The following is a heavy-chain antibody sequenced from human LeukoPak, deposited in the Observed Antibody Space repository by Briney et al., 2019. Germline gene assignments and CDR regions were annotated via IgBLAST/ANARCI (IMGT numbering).Heavy chain of an antibody. CDR3: AKGHMTELDP. Sequence: PGGTLRLSCGASGFTFSSYAMNCVRQAPGKGLEWVSSINSSGGSTYYADSVKGRFTISRDNSKNTLYLQMNSLRAEDTAVYYCAKGHMTELDPWGQGTLVTVSS. J-gene: IGHJ5*02. CDR1: GFTFSSYA. V-gene: IGHV3-23*01. D-gene: IGHD2-21*02. CDR2: INSSGGST.